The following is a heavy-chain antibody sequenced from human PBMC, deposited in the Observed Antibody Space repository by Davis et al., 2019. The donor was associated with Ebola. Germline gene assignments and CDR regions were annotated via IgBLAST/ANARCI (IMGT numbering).Heavy chain of an antibody. CDR1: GGSISSYY. CDR3: ARDDIVVSRGAFDI. CDR2: IYYSGST. V-gene: IGHV4-59*01. D-gene: IGHD2-15*01. Sequence: SETLSLTCTVSGGSISSYYWSWIRQPPGKGLEWIGYIYYSGSTNYNPSLKSQVTISVDTSKNQFSLKLSSVTAADTAVYYCARDDIVVSRGAFDIWGQGTMVTVSS. J-gene: IGHJ3*02.